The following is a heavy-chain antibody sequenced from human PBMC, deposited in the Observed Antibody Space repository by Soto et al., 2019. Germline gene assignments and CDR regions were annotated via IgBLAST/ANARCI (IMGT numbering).Heavy chain of an antibody. D-gene: IGHD6-6*01. J-gene: IGHJ4*02. Sequence: ASVKVSCKVSGYTLTELSMHWVRRAPGKGLEWMGGFDPEDGETIYAQKFQGRVTMTEDTSTDTAYMELSSLRSEDTAVYYCATDPGAARPFDYWGQGTLVTVSS. CDR1: GYTLTELS. CDR2: FDPEDGET. V-gene: IGHV1-24*01. CDR3: ATDPGAARPFDY.